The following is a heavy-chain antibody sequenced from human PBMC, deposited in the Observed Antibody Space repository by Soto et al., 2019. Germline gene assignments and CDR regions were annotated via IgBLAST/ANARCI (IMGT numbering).Heavy chain of an antibody. Sequence: QVQLVESGGGVVQPGRSLRLSCAASGFTFSSYGMHWVRQAPGKGLEWVAVIWYDGSNKYYADSVKGRFTISRDNSKNTMYLQMNSLRAEDTAVYYCARDSRGTDYWGQGTLVTVSS. D-gene: IGHD2-2*01. CDR3: ARDSRGTDY. J-gene: IGHJ4*02. V-gene: IGHV3-33*01. CDR1: GFTFSSYG. CDR2: IWYDGSNK.